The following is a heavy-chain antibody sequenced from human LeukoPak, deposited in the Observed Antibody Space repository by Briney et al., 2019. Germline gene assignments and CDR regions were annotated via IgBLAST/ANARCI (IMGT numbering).Heavy chain of an antibody. D-gene: IGHD6-19*01. CDR1: GFSFSSYT. CDR2: ISPRNSYI. Sequence: GGSLRLSCAASGFSFSSYTLNWVRQAPGKGLEWVSSISPRNSYIYYADSVKGRFTISRDNAKNSLFLQMNSLTAKDTAVYYCAREVAADFDCWGQGTLVTVSS. J-gene: IGHJ4*02. V-gene: IGHV3-21*01. CDR3: AREVAADFDC.